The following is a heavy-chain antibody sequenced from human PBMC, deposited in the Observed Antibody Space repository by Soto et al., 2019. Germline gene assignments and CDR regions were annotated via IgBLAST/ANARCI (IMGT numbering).Heavy chain of an antibody. D-gene: IGHD6-13*01. CDR2: IWYDGSNK. J-gene: IGHJ1*01. CDR3: ARDLFSSSSIFQH. V-gene: IGHV3-33*01. CDR1: GFTFSSYG. Sequence: GGSLRLSCAASGFTFSSYGMHWVRQAPGKGLEWVAVIWYDGSNKYYADSVKGRFTISRDNSKNTLYLQMNSLRAEDTAVYYCARDLFSSSSIFQHWGQGTLVTVSS.